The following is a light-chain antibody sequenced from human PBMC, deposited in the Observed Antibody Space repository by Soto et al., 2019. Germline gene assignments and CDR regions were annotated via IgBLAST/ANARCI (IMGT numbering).Light chain of an antibody. Sequence: QSALTQPASVSGSPGQSITISCTGTSSDVGAYNLVSWYQQHPGKAPKLMIYDGNKRPSGVSYRFSSSKSANTASLTISGLQAEDEADYYCCASANSGSWVFGGGTKLTVL. V-gene: IGLV2-23*01. CDR3: CASANSGSWV. J-gene: IGLJ3*02. CDR1: SSDVGAYNL. CDR2: DGN.